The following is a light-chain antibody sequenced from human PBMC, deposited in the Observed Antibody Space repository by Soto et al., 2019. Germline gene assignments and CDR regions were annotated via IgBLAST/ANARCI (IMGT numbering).Light chain of an antibody. CDR3: QSYDSSQSVV. J-gene: IGLJ2*01. CDR2: GNS. V-gene: IGLV1-40*01. Sequence: QSVLTQPPSVSGAPGQRVTISCTGSSSNIGAGYNVHWYQHLPGTAPKLLIFGNSNRPSGVPDRFSGSKSGTAASLAITGLQAEDEADYYCQSYDSSQSVVFGGGTKLTVL. CDR1: SSNIGAGYN.